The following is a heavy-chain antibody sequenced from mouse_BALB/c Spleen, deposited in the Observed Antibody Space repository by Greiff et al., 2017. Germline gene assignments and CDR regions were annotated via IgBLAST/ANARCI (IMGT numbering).Heavy chain of an antibody. Sequence: EVKLVESGGGLVKPGGSLKLSCAASGFTFSSFGMHWVRQAPEKGLEWVAYISSGSSTIYYADTVKGRFTISRDNPKNTLFLQMTSLRSEDTAMYYCARGENYAMDYWGQGTSVTVSS. V-gene: IGHV5-17*02. CDR3: ARGENYAMDY. CDR2: ISSGSSTI. CDR1: GFTFSSFG. J-gene: IGHJ4*01.